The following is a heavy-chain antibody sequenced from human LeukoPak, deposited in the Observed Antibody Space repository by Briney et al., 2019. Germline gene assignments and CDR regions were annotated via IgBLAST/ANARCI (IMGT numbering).Heavy chain of an antibody. J-gene: IGHJ3*02. CDR2: IYYSGST. CDR1: GGSISSNNYY. D-gene: IGHD6-19*01. V-gene: IGHV4-39*01. Sequence: PSETLSLTCIVSGGSISSNNYYWGWIRQPPGKGLEWIGSIYYSGSTYYNPSLKSRVTISVDTSKNQFSLKLSSVTAADTAVYYCARVLAYSSGWACAFDIWGQGTMVTVSS. CDR3: ARVLAYSSGWACAFDI.